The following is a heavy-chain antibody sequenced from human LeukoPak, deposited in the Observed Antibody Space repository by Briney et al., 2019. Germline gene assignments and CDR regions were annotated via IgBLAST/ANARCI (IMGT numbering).Heavy chain of an antibody. CDR1: GFTFSSYA. V-gene: IGHV3-23*01. D-gene: IGHD6-13*01. CDR3: AKDIAAADFFDY. J-gene: IGHJ4*02. Sequence: SGGSLRLFCAASGFTFSSYAMSWVRQAPGKGLEWVSAISGSGGSTYYADSVKGRFTISRDNSKNTLYLQMNSLRAEDTAVYYCAKDIAAADFFDYWGQGTLVTVSS. CDR2: ISGSGGST.